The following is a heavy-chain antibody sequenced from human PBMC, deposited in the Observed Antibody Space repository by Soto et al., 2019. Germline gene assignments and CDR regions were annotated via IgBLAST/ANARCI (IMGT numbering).Heavy chain of an antibody. CDR2: ISYDGSNK. V-gene: IGHV3-30*18. D-gene: IGHD2-2*01. J-gene: IGHJ6*02. CDR3: AKDLYVDGDVPAAPDV. CDR1: GFTFSSYG. Sequence: GESLKISCAASGFTFSSYGMHWVRQAPGKGLEWVAVISYDGSNKYYADSVKGRFTISRDNSKNTLYLQMNSLRAEDTAVYYCAKDLYVDGDVPAAPDVWGQGTTVTVSS.